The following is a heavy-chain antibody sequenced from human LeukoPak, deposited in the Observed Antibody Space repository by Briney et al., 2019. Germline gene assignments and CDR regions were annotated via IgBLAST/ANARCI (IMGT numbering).Heavy chain of an antibody. CDR2: IGTAGDT. D-gene: IGHD2-2*01. Sequence: PGGSLGLSCAASGFTFSSYDMHWVRQATGKGLEWVSAIGTAGDTYYPGSVKGRFTISRENAKNSLYLQMNSLRAGDTAVYYCARERTHYGMDVWGQGTTVTVSS. J-gene: IGHJ6*02. V-gene: IGHV3-13*01. CDR3: ARERTHYGMDV. CDR1: GFTFSSYD.